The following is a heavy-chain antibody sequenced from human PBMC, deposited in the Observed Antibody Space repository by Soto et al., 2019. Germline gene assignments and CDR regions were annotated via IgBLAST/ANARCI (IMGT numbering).Heavy chain of an antibody. J-gene: IGHJ6*02. Sequence: QVQLVQSGAEVKKPGASVKVSCKASGYTFTSYAMHWVRQAPGQRLEWMGWINAGNGNTKYSQKFQGRVTITRDTSASTAYMELSSLRSADTAVYYCARDPRKVKWDLRHAYYYYFYGMDVWGPWTTVTVAS. CDR3: ARDPRKVKWDLRHAYYYYFYGMDV. CDR1: GYTFTSYA. D-gene: IGHD1-26*01. V-gene: IGHV1-3*01. CDR2: INAGNGNT.